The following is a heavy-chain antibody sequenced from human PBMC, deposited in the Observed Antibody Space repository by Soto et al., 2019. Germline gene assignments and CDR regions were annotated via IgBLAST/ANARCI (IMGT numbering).Heavy chain of an antibody. CDR1: GGSISSGGYY. Sequence: PSETLSLTCTVSGGSISSGGYYWSWIRQHPGKGLEWIGYIYYSGSTYYNPSLKSRVTISVDTSKNQFSLKLSSVTAADTAVYYCTRVPWDSGWYEYYFDYWGQGTLVTVSS. D-gene: IGHD6-19*01. V-gene: IGHV4-31*03. CDR2: IYYSGST. J-gene: IGHJ4*02. CDR3: TRVPWDSGWYEYYFDY.